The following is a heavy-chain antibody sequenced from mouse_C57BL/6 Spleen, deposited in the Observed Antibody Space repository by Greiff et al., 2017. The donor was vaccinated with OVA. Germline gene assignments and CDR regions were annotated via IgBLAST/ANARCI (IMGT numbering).Heavy chain of an antibody. CDR2: LFPGSGST. CDR1: GYTFTSYW. J-gene: IGHJ1*03. Sequence: QVQLQQPGAELVKPGASVKMSCKASGYTFTSYWITWVKQRPGQGLEWIGDLFPGSGSTNYNETFKSKATLTVDTSSSTAYMQLSSLTSEDSAVYYCARSRDYHWYFDVWGTGTTVTVSS. CDR3: ARSRDYHWYFDV. D-gene: IGHD2-4*01. V-gene: IGHV1-55*01.